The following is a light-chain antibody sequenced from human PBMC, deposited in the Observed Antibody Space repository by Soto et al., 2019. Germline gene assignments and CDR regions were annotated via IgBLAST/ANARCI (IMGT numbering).Light chain of an antibody. J-gene: IGKJ4*01. CDR1: QSISSSY. V-gene: IGKV3-20*01. CDR2: GAS. CDR3: QQYGNLPLT. Sequence: IVFTQSPGTLPFSPGERATLSCRASQSISSSYLAWYQQKPGQAPRLLIYGASNRATAIPDRFSGSGSGTDYTLTISRLEPEDFAVYYCQQYGNLPLTLGGGTKVDIK.